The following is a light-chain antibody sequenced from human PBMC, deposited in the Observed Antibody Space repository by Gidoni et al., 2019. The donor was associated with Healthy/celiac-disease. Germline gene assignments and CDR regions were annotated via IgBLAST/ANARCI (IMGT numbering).Light chain of an antibody. V-gene: IGLV2-14*01. CDR2: EVS. Sequence: QSDLTQPASVSGSPGQSITISCTGTSSDVGGYNYVSWYQQHPGKAPKLMIDEVSNRPSGVSNRFSGSKSGNTASLTISGLQAEDEADYYCSSYTSSSNYVFGTGTKVTVL. CDR1: SSDVGGYNY. J-gene: IGLJ1*01. CDR3: SSYTSSSNYV.